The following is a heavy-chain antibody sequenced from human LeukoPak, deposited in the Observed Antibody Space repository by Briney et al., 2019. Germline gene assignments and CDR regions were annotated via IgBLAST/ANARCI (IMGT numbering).Heavy chain of an antibody. CDR2: ISGSGGST. D-gene: IGHD1-26*01. Sequence: GGSLRLSCAASGFTFSSYAMSWVRQAPGKGLEWVSAISGSGGSTYYADSVKGRYTISRDNSKNTLYLQMNSLRAEDTAVYYCAKTQWELRQSYYFDYWGQGTLVTVSS. J-gene: IGHJ4*02. CDR1: GFTFSSYA. V-gene: IGHV3-23*01. CDR3: AKTQWELRQSYYFDY.